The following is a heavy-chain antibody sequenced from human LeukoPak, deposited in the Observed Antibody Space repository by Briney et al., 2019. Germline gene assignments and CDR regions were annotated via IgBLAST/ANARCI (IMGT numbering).Heavy chain of an antibody. CDR3: AKEMVYTTSSLDS. CDR2: MAWNSGRI. V-gene: IGHV3-9*01. D-gene: IGHD2-8*01. CDR1: GFRFEDYG. Sequence: GGSLRLSCEASGFRFEDYGMQWVRQRPGKGLGYVAGMAWNSGRIGYADSVKGRFTISRDNAKNSLYLQMNSLRPEDTGIYYCAKEMVYTTSSLDSWGQGTQVTVSS. J-gene: IGHJ4*02.